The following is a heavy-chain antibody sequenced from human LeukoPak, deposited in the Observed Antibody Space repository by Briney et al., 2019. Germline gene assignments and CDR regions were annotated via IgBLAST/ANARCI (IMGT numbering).Heavy chain of an antibody. CDR2: ISWNSGSI. J-gene: IGHJ4*02. CDR3: AKDSSGSPHQPDY. CDR1: GFTFDDYA. V-gene: IGHV3-9*01. Sequence: GRSLRLSCAASGFTFDDYAMHWVRQAPGKGLEWVSGISWNSGSIGYADSVKGRFTISRDNAKNSLYLQMNSLRAEDTALYYCAKDSSGSPHQPDYWAREPWSPSPQ. D-gene: IGHD1-26*01.